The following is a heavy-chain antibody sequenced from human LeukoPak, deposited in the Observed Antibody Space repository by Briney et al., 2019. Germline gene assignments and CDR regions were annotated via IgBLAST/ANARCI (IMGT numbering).Heavy chain of an antibody. J-gene: IGHJ3*02. CDR2: IVPSDSYT. CDR1: GYSFTSYW. V-gene: IGHV5-10-1*01. Sequence: GESLKISCKGSGYSFTSYWISWVRQMPGKGLEWMGRIVPSDSYTNYSPSFQGHVTLSADKSISTAYLQWSSLKASDTAMYYCARQVGYCSSTSCYHAFDIWGQGKMVTVSS. CDR3: ARQVGYCSSTSCYHAFDI. D-gene: IGHD2-2*01.